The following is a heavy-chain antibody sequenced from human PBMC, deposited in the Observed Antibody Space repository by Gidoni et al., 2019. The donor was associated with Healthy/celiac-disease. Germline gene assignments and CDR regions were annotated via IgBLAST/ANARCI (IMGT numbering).Heavy chain of an antibody. CDR1: GGSISSSSYY. D-gene: IGHD6-6*01. Sequence: QLQLQESGPGLVKPSETLSLTCTVSGGSISSSSYYWGWIRQPPGKGLEWIGSIYYSGSTYYNPSLKSRVTISVDTSKNQFSLKLSSVTAADTAVYYCARRPSYSSSSAVENWFDPWGQGTLVTVSS. V-gene: IGHV4-39*01. J-gene: IGHJ5*02. CDR2: IYYSGST. CDR3: ARRPSYSSSSAVENWFDP.